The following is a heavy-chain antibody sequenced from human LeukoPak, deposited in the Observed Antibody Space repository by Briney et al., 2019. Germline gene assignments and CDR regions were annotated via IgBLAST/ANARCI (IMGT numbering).Heavy chain of an antibody. Sequence: SGGSLRLSCAASGFTFSSYAMHWVRQAPGKGLEWVTIISYDGSNKYYADSVKGRFTISRDNSKNTLYLQMNSLRAEDTAVYYCARDRCSGISCYFDPWGQGTLVTVSS. CDR1: GFTFSSYA. V-gene: IGHV3-30-3*01. CDR2: ISYDGSNK. D-gene: IGHD2-2*01. J-gene: IGHJ5*02. CDR3: ARDRCSGISCYFDP.